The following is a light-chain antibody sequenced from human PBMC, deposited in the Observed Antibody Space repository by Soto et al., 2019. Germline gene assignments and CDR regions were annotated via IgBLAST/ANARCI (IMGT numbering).Light chain of an antibody. CDR3: SLYTRSSFYV. V-gene: IGLV2-14*01. J-gene: IGLJ1*01. CDR1: SSDVGGYNY. Sequence: QSALTQPASVSGSPGQSITISCTGTSSDVGGYNYVSWYQQHPGKAPKLMIYDVSNRPSGVSNRFSGSKSGNTASLTISGLQAEDEADYYCSLYTRSSFYVFGTGTKLTVL. CDR2: DVS.